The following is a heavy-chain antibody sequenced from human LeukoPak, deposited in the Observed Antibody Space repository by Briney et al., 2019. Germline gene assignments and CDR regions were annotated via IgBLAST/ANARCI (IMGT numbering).Heavy chain of an antibody. V-gene: IGHV4-61*02. J-gene: IGHJ6*03. D-gene: IGHD1-26*01. CDR1: GGSISGGSYY. Sequence: PSQTLSLTCTVSGGSISGGSYYWSWIRQPAGKGLEWIGRIYTSGSTNYNPSLKSRVTISVDTSKNQFSLKLSSVTAADTAVYYCAREDLRSYYYYYYMDVWGKGTTVTISS. CDR2: IYTSGST. CDR3: AREDLRSYYYYYYMDV.